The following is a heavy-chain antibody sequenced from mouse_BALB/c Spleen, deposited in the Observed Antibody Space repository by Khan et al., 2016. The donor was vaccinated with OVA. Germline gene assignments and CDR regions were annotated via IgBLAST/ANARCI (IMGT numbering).Heavy chain of an antibody. D-gene: IGHD1-1*01. CDR2: IYPGDGNT. J-gene: IGHJ2*01. CDR1: GYTFTGYW. Sequence: VQLHQSGAELARPGASVNLSCKASGYTFTGYWMQWVKQRPGQGLEWIGAIYPGDGNTRYTHKFKGKATLPADKFSRTAYLQLRNLSSEDSAVYYCARGGITTGYFDYWGQGTTLTVSS. CDR3: ARGGITTGYFDY. V-gene: IGHV1-87*01.